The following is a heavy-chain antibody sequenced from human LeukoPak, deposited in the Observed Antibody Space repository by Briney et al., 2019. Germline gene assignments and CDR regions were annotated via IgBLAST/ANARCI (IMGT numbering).Heavy chain of an antibody. Sequence: ASVKVSCKASGYTFTGYYMHWVRQAPGQGLEWMGWINPNSGGTNYAQKFQGRVTMTRDTSISTAYMELSRLRSDDTAVYYCARDREYYDFWSGSATYYYYYMDVWGKGTTVTVSS. V-gene: IGHV1-2*02. CDR3: ARDREYYDFWSGSATYYYYYMDV. CDR1: GYTFTGYY. D-gene: IGHD3-3*01. CDR2: INPNSGGT. J-gene: IGHJ6*03.